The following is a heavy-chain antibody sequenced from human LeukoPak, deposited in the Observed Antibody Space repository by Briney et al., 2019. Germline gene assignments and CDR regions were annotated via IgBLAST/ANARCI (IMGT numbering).Heavy chain of an antibody. CDR2: FDPEDGET. V-gene: IGHV1-24*01. Sequence: ASVKLSCKVSGYTLTELSMHWVRQPPGKGLGWMGGFDPEDGETIYAQKFQGRVTMTEDTSTDTAYMELSSLRSEDTAVYYCATGRGVVPAAIRTLDYWGQGTLVTVSS. CDR1: GYTLTELS. J-gene: IGHJ4*02. D-gene: IGHD2-2*02. CDR3: ATGRGVVPAAIRTLDY.